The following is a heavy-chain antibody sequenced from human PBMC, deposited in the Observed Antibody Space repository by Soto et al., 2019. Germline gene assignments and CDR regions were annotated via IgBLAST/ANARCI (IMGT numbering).Heavy chain of an antibody. CDR1: GGSISSGGYY. CDR2: IYYSGST. J-gene: IGHJ4*02. Sequence: QVQLQESGPGLVKPSQTLSLTCTVSGGSISSGGYYWSWIRQHPGKGLEWIGYIYYSGSTYYHPSLKSRVTISVYTSKNQFSLKLSSVTAADTAVYYCARGVTMVRGVIHTPYFDYWGQGTLVTVSS. D-gene: IGHD3-10*01. CDR3: ARGVTMVRGVIHTPYFDY. V-gene: IGHV4-31*03.